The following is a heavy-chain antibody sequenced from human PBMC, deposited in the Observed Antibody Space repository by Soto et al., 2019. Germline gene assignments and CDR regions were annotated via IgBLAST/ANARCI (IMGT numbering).Heavy chain of an antibody. CDR3: AKVLAYCGGDCYSSPHY. Sequence: GGSLRLSCASSGFPFSSYAMIWVRQAPGKGLEWVSAISGSGGSTYYADSVKGRFTISRDNSKNTLYLQMNSLRAEDTAVYYCAKVLAYCGGDCYSSPHYWGQGTLVTVSA. CDR2: ISGSGGST. D-gene: IGHD2-21*01. J-gene: IGHJ4*02. CDR1: GFPFSSYA. V-gene: IGHV3-23*01.